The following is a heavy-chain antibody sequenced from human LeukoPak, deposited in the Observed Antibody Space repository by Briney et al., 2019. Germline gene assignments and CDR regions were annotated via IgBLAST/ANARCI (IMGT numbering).Heavy chain of an antibody. CDR2: ICSSGSTI. D-gene: IGHD1-26*01. CDR1: GFTFSSCE. V-gene: IGHV3-48*03. CDR3: ARGRFRGADY. Sequence: GGSLRLSCAASGFTFSSCEMNWVRQASGKGLEWVSYICSSGSTIYCADSVKGRFTISRDNAKNSLYLQMNSLRAEDTGVYYRARGRFRGADYWGQGTLVTVSS. J-gene: IGHJ4*02.